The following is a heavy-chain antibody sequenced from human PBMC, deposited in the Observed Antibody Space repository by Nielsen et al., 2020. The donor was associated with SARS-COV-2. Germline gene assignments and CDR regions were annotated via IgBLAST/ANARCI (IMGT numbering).Heavy chain of an antibody. CDR1: GGSISSYY. CDR2: IYYSGST. V-gene: IGHV4-59*01. J-gene: IGHJ6*02. Sequence: SETLSLTCTVSGGSISSYYWSWIRQPPGKGLEWIGYIYYSGSTNYNPSLKSRVTISVDTSKNQFSLKLSSMTAADTAVYYCARVYGSGSYNYYGMDVWGQGTTVTVSS. D-gene: IGHD3-10*01. CDR3: ARVYGSGSYNYYGMDV.